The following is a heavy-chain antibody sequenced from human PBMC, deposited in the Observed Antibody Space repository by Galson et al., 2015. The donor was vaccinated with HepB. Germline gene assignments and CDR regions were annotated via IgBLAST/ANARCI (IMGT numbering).Heavy chain of an antibody. Sequence: SLRLSCAASGFTVSSNYMSWVRQAPGKGLEWVSVIYSGGSTYYADSVKGRFTISRHNSKNTLYLQMNSLRAEDTAVYYCAGRIRGHDYWYFDLWGRGTLVTVSS. D-gene: IGHD3-10*01. CDR1: GFTVSSNY. CDR2: IYSGGST. V-gene: IGHV3-53*04. J-gene: IGHJ2*01. CDR3: AGRIRGHDYWYFDL.